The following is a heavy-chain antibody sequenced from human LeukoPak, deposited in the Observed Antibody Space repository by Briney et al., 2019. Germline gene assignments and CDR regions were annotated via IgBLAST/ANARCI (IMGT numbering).Heavy chain of an antibody. CDR2: INHSGST. CDR3: ARDPTTVVTLPYYFDD. J-gene: IGHJ4*02. D-gene: IGHD4-23*01. CDR1: GGSFNGYY. Sequence: SETLSLTCAVSGGSFNGYYWKCLRQPPGKGLEWIGEINHSGSTNYNPSLKSRVTISVDTSKNQFSLRLRSVTAADTAVYYCARDPTTVVTLPYYFDDWGQGTLVTVSS. V-gene: IGHV4-34*01.